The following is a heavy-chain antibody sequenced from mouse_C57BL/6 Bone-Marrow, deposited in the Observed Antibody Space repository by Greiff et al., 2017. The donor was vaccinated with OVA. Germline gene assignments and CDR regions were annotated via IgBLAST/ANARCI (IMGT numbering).Heavy chain of an antibody. J-gene: IGHJ3*01. CDR3: ARDGSWAWFAY. Sequence: DVQLVESGGGLVKPGGSLKLSCAASGFTFSSYAMSWVRQTPEKRLEWVATISDGGSYTYYPDNVKGRFTISRDNAKNNLYLQMSHLKSEDTAMYYCARDGSWAWFAYWGQGTLVTVSA. CDR2: ISDGGSYT. CDR1: GFTFSSYA. V-gene: IGHV5-4*01. D-gene: IGHD1-1*02.